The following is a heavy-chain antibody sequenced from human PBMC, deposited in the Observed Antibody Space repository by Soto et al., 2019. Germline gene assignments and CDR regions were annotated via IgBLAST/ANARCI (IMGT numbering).Heavy chain of an antibody. CDR3: ARGALRVELVHRYFDY. Sequence: GGSLRLSCAASGFTFSSYSMNWVRQAPGKGLEWVSYISSSSSTIYYADSVKGRFTISRDNAKNSLYLQMNSLRAEDTAVYYCARGALRVELVHRYFDYWGQGTLVTVSS. J-gene: IGHJ4*02. V-gene: IGHV3-48*01. CDR1: GFTFSSYS. CDR2: ISSSSSTI. D-gene: IGHD1-7*01.